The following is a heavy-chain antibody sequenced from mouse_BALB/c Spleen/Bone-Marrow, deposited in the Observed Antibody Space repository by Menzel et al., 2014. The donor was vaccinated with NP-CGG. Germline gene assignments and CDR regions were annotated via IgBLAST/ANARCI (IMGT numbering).Heavy chain of an antibody. V-gene: IGHV7-3*02. CDR3: VREEDGYYVGFAY. Sequence: EVQVVESGGGLVQPGGSLRLSCATSGFIFTDYYTSWVRQPPGKALEWLGFIRNKANVYSTEYSASVKGRFTISRDNSQSILYLQMNTVRAEDSATYYCVREEDGYYVGFAYWGQGTLVTVSA. D-gene: IGHD2-3*01. CDR1: GFIFTDYY. J-gene: IGHJ3*01. CDR2: IRNKANVYST.